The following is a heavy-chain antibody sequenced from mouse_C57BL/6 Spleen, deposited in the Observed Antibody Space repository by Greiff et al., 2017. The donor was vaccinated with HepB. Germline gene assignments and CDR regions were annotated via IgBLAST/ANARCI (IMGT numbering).Heavy chain of an antibody. CDR3: ARGAPIYYDYAFDY. J-gene: IGHJ2*01. CDR1: GYAFSSSW. V-gene: IGHV1-82*01. D-gene: IGHD2-4*01. Sequence: VKLVESGPELVKPGASVKISCKASGYAFSSSWMNWVKQRPGKGLEWIGRIYPGDGDTNYNGKFKGKATLTADKSSSTAYMQLSSLTSEDSAVYFCARGAPIYYDYAFDYWGQGTTLTVSS. CDR2: IYPGDGDT.